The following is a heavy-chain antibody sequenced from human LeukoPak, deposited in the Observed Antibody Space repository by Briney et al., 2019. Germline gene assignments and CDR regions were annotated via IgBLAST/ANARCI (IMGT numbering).Heavy chain of an antibody. D-gene: IGHD6-13*01. J-gene: IGHJ3*02. CDR3: ASLFLCYGCSRPSDAINI. CDR1: GFTFDDYG. CDR2: INWNGGST. V-gene: IGHV3-20*04. Sequence: RGGSLRLSCAASGFTFDDYGMSWVRQVPGKGLEWVSGINWNGGSTGNADSVKGRFTISRDNAKNTLYLQMNSLKAEDTAVYYCASLFLCYGCSRPSDAINIWGQGTMVTVSS.